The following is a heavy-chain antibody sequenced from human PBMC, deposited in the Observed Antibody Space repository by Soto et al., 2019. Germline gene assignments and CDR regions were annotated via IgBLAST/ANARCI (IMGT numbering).Heavy chain of an antibody. CDR3: AREASAVISLDY. CDR2: FNPNSGDT. D-gene: IGHD6-19*01. V-gene: IGHV1-2*02. J-gene: IGHJ4*02. CDR1: GYTFTAYS. Sequence: ASVKVSCKASGYTFTAYSMHWVRQAPGQGLEWVGWFNPNSGDTIYAQKFQGRVTLTRDASIGTAYMELYSLTSDDTAVYYCAREASAVISLDYWGQGTLVTVSS.